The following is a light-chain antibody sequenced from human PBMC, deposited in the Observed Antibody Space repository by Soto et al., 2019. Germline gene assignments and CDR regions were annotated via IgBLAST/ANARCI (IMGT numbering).Light chain of an antibody. CDR1: SSDVGGYNY. CDR3: TSYPSIDNVV. V-gene: IGLV2-14*03. J-gene: IGLJ2*01. Sequence: QSVLTQPASVSGSPGQSITISCTGSSSDVGGYNYVSWYQQHPGKAPKLIVYEVSYRPSGVSNRFSGSKSGNTASLTISGLQAEDEADYYCTSYPSIDNVVFGGGTKLTVL. CDR2: EVS.